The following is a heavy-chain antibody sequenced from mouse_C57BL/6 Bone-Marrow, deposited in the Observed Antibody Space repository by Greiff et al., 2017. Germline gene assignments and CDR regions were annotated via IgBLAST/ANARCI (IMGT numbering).Heavy chain of an antibody. Sequence: VQLVESGPGLVAPSPCLSITCTVSGFSLTSYGVDWVRQPPGKGLEWLGVIWGGGSTNYNSALMSSMSICKDNSTSQVFLKMNSLLTDDTAMYYGAKNYYGRGAWFGYRGQGTLVTVSA. V-gene: IGHV2-9*01. CDR2: IWGGGST. J-gene: IGHJ3*01. CDR1: GFSLTSYG. D-gene: IGHD1-1*01. CDR3: AKNYYGRGAWFGY.